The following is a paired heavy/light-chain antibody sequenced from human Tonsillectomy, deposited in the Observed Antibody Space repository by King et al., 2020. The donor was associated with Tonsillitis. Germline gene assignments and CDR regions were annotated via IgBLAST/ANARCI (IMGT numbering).Heavy chain of an antibody. Sequence: QVQLQESGPGLVKPSQTLSLTCTVSGGSIRSGGYYWSWVRQHPGMGLEWIGYIYPSGSGTTHCHPSVHRLVTISVDTSKNQFSLKVSSVTAADTAVYYCARLGALVWDFDLWGRGTLVTVSS. V-gene: IGHV4-31*01. D-gene: IGHD5-18*01. J-gene: IGHJ2*01. CDR1: GGSIRSGGYY. CDR3: ARLGALVWDFDL. CDR2: IYPSGSGTT.
Light chain of an antibody. Sequence: QSVLTQPPSVSGAPGQRVTISCTGSSSNIGAGFAVNWYQQVPGTAPKLLIYDDTNRPSGVPERFSGSKSGTSASLAITGLLAEDEADYYCQSYDSILSGVIFGGGTKLTVL. CDR3: QSYDSILSGVI. V-gene: IGLV1-40*01. J-gene: IGLJ2*01. CDR2: DDT. CDR1: SSNIGAGFA.